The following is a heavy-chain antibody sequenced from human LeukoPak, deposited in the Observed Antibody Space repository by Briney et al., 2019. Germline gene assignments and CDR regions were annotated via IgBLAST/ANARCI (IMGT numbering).Heavy chain of an antibody. V-gene: IGHV3-73*01. Sequence: AYAASVSGRFTISRDDSKNTAYLQMNTLKTEDTAIYYCTVYYSDGCDYHPTDHWGQGTLVTVSS. CDR3: TVYYSDGCDYHPTDH. D-gene: IGHD3-10*01. J-gene: IGHJ4*02.